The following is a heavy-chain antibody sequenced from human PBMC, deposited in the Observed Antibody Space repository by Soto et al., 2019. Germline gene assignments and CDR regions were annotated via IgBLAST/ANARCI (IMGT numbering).Heavy chain of an antibody. Sequence: GESLKISCKGSGYSFTSYWIGWVRQMPGKGLEWMGIIYPGDSDTRYSPSFQGQVAISADKSISTAYLQWSSLKASDTAMYYCARGAEAGTHGYYYYYAMDVWGQGTTVTVSS. J-gene: IGHJ6*02. V-gene: IGHV5-51*01. CDR2: IYPGDSDT. CDR3: ARGAEAGTHGYYYYYAMDV. D-gene: IGHD6-13*01. CDR1: GYSFTSYW.